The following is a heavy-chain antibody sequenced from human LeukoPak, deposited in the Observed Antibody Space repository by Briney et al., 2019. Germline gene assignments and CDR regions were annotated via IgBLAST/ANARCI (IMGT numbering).Heavy chain of an antibody. CDR1: GYTFTGYY. CDR2: INPNSGGT. Sequence: ASVKVSCKASGYTFTGYYMHWVQQAPGQGLEWMGWINPNSGGTNYAQKFQGRVTMTRDTSISTAYMELSRLRSDDTAVYYCARDERLSDGVYDYWGQGTLVTVSS. V-gene: IGHV1-2*02. CDR3: ARDERLSDGVYDY. J-gene: IGHJ4*02. D-gene: IGHD2-8*01.